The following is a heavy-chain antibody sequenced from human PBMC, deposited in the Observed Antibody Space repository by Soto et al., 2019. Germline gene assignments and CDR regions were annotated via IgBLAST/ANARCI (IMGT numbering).Heavy chain of an antibody. CDR2: LYYGRSA. J-gene: IGHJ6*02. CDR3: ARDTNPKYYYGSKLKRDYYGMDV. V-gene: IGHV4-59*01. D-gene: IGHD3-10*01. Sequence: SETLSLTCAVSGDSISSYYCMWIRQPPGKGLESIGYLYYGRSANYNPSLKSRVTLSVDTSTNQCSLTLSSMTAADTAVYYCARDTNPKYYYGSKLKRDYYGMDVWGQGTTVTVSS. CDR1: GDSISSYY.